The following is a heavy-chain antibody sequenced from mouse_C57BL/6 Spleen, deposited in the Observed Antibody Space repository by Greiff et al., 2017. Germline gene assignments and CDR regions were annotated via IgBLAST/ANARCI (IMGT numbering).Heavy chain of an antibody. Sequence: QVQLQQPGAELVRPGSSVKLSCKASGYTFTSYWMDWVKQRPGQGLEWIGNIYPSDSETHYNEEFKDKATLTADKSSSTAYMQLSSLTSEDSAVYDCESCYYGNDVKFAYWGQGTTLTVSA. CDR3: ESCYYGNDVKFAY. CDR2: IYPSDSET. V-gene: IGHV1-61*01. D-gene: IGHD2-2*01. CDR1: GYTFTSYW. J-gene: IGHJ2*01.